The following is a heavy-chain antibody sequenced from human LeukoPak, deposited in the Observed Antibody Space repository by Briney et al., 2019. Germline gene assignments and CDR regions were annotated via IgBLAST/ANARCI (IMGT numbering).Heavy chain of an antibody. V-gene: IGHV1-69*13. CDR3: ARSRTYYDFWRGYPPFDY. Sequence: SVKVSCTASGGTFSNYAINWMRQAPGQGLEWLGGIITNFGTTNYAQKYQGRVTITADESTSTVYMELSSLRSEDTAVYYCARSRTYYDFWRGYPPFDYWGQGTLVTVSS. D-gene: IGHD3-3*01. CDR2: IITNFGTT. CDR1: GGTFSNYA. J-gene: IGHJ4*02.